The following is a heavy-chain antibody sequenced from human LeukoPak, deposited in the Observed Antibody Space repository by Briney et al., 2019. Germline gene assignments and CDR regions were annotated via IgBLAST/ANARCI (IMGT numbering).Heavy chain of an antibody. CDR3: TRVGYIDEGIDY. Sequence: GGSLRLSCVASGFTFSSYGMHWVRQAPGKGLEWVANIKQDGSKKSYVDSVKGRFTISRDNAKNSLYLQMNSLRAEDTAIYYCTRVGYIDEGIDYWGQGTLVTVSS. D-gene: IGHD5-24*01. J-gene: IGHJ4*02. V-gene: IGHV3-7*04. CDR1: GFTFSSYG. CDR2: IKQDGSKK.